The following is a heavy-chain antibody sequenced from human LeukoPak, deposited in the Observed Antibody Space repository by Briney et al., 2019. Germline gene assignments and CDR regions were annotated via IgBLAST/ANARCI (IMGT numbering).Heavy chain of an antibody. CDR3: ANGRQYNILTGFYKVRSHLDY. Sequence: GGSLRLSCAASGFTFSSYGMHWVRQAPGKGLAWVAFIRYYGSNRHYADSVKGRFTISRDNSKNMLHLQMNSLRAEDTAVYYSANGRQYNILTGFYKVRSHLDYWGQGTLVTVSS. CDR2: IRYYGSNR. V-gene: IGHV3-30*02. J-gene: IGHJ4*02. D-gene: IGHD3-9*01. CDR1: GFTFSSYG.